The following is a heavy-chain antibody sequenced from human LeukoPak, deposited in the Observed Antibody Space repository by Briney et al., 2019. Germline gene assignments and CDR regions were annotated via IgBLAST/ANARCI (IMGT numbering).Heavy chain of an antibody. V-gene: IGHV3-9*01. CDR3: ARRTNNVMCFDY. CDR1: GFTFDNFA. J-gene: IGHJ4*02. D-gene: IGHD2-21*01. CDR2: ISWNSGTV. Sequence: GGSLRLSCAASGFTFDNFAMHWVRQPPGKGLEWVSGISWNSGTVAYADSVKGRFTISRDNAKNSLYLQMNNLRTEDTALYYCARRTNNVMCFDYWGQGTLVTVS.